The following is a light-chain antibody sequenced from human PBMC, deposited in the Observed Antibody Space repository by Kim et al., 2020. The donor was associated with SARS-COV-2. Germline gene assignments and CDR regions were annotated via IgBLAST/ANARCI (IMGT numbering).Light chain of an antibody. J-gene: IGKJ2*01. Sequence: LAPGERATLACRASQMSACHHLAWFQQKPGEAPRLLVYGTSSRAPGLPDRFSGSGSGTDFTLTIGGLEHEDFEIYDCQRYDRSPDTFGQGTKLEI. CDR1: QMSACHH. CDR3: QRYDRSPDT. V-gene: IGKV3-20*01. CDR2: GTS.